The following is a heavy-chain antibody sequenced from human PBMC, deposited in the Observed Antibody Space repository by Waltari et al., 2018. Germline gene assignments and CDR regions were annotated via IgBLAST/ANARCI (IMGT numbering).Heavy chain of an antibody. V-gene: IGHV3-49*04. CDR2: IRNRRNGGTP. Sequence: EVQLVESGGGFVQPGGSLRVSCAASGFTFSDFYIQWVRQAPGKGPEWVGFIRNRRNGGTPEYAASVKGRFIISRDDSQSIATLQMNSLKTEDSAVYYCTRNTITSDSWGQGVLVTVSS. CDR1: GFTFSDFY. J-gene: IGHJ4*02. D-gene: IGHD4-4*01. CDR3: TRNTITSDS.